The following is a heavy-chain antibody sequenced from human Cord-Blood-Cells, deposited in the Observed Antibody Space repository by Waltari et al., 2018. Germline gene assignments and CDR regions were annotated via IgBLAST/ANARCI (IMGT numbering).Heavy chain of an antibody. CDR1: GGPISSSSYY. Sequence: QLQLQESGPGLVKPSEALSLTCTVSGGPISSSSYYWGWIRQPPGKGLEWIGSIYYSGSTYYNPSLKSRVTISVDTSKNQFSLKLSSVTAADTAVYYCARQYSSSWYYFDYWGQGTLVTVSS. V-gene: IGHV4-39*01. D-gene: IGHD6-13*01. CDR3: ARQYSSSWYYFDY. CDR2: IYYSGST. J-gene: IGHJ4*02.